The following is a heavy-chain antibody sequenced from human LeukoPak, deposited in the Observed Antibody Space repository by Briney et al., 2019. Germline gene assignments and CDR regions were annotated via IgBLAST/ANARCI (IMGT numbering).Heavy chain of an antibody. Sequence: PSETLSLTCTVSGDSISSSRHSWGWIRQPPGKGLEWIGSISFSGSTYYNPSLKTRVTMSVDTSENQISLKLSSVTAADSTVYYCVRIYCTSTSCYGDSYYGMDVWGQGTTVTVSS. CDR2: ISFSGST. V-gene: IGHV4-39*01. CDR3: VRIYCTSTSCYGDSYYGMDV. J-gene: IGHJ6*02. CDR1: GDSISSSRHS. D-gene: IGHD2-2*01.